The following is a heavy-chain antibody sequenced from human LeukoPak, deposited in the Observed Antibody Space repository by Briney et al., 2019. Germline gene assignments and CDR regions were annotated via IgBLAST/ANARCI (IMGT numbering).Heavy chain of an antibody. CDR1: GFTFSAYV. J-gene: IGHJ4*02. CDR2: LWYDGSNE. CDR3: ARVRADSSGHDIDY. V-gene: IGHV3-33*01. D-gene: IGHD3-22*01. Sequence: GGSLRLSCAASGFTFSAYVMHWVRQAPGKGLEWVAILWYDGSNEYYADSVKGRFTMSRDNSKNTLHLQMNNLRAEDTAVYYCARVRADSSGHDIDYWGQGTLVTVSS.